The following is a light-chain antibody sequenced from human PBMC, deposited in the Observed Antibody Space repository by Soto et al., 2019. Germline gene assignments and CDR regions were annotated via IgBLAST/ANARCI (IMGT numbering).Light chain of an antibody. V-gene: IGLV1-44*01. CDR1: SSNIGSNT. CDR2: SNN. CDR3: AAWDDSRNGWV. Sequence: QSVLTQPPSASGTPGQRVTISCSGSSSNIGSNTVNWYQQLPGTAPKLLIYSNNQRPSGVPDRFSGSKSGTSASLAISGLQSEDAADYYCAAWDDSRNGWVVGGGTKLTV. J-gene: IGLJ3*02.